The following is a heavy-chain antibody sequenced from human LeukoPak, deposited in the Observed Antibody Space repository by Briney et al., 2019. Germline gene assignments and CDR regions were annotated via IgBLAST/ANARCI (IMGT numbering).Heavy chain of an antibody. CDR3: ATSVTRRRLDWFIDL. J-gene: IGHJ2*01. CDR1: GFTFRDYY. CDR2: ISSSAGTI. D-gene: IGHD4-17*01. V-gene: IGHV3-11*04. Sequence: GGSLRLSCAASGFTFRDYYMSWIRQAPGKGLEWISYISSSAGTIHYVDSVKGRFTISRDNAKNSLYLQMDSLRVEDTAVYHCATSVTRRRLDWFIDLWGRGTLVSVSS.